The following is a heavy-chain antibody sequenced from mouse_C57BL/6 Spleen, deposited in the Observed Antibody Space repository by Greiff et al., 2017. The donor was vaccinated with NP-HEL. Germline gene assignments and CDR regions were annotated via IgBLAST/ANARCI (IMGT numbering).Heavy chain of an antibody. Sequence: EVQGVESGGGLVQPGGSMKLSCAASGFTFSDAWMDWVRQSPEKGLEWVAEIRNKANNHATYYAESVKGRFTISRDDSKSSVYLQMNSLRAEDTGIYYCTYYYGSSYVLFDYWGQGTTLTVSS. CDR1: GFTFSDAW. CDR3: TYYYGSSYVLFDY. V-gene: IGHV6-6*01. CDR2: IRNKANNHAT. J-gene: IGHJ2*01. D-gene: IGHD1-1*01.